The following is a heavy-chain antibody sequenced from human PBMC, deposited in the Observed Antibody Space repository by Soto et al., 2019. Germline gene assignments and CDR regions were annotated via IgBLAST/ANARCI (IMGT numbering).Heavy chain of an antibody. D-gene: IGHD6-13*01. V-gene: IGHV1-24*01. CDR3: ATGHLYSTDPHLGY. J-gene: IGHJ4*02. CDR2: FDPEDGET. CDR1: GYTLTELS. Sequence: GASVKVSCKVSGYTLTELSMHWVRQAPGKGLERMGGFDPEDGETIYAQKFQGRVTMTEDTSTDTAYMELSSLRSEDTAVYYCATGHLYSTDPHLGYWGQGTLVTVSS.